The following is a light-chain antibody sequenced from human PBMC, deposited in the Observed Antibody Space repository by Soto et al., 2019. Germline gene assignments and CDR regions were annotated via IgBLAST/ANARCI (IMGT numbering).Light chain of an antibody. CDR1: QTISSW. CDR2: KAS. V-gene: IGKV1-5*03. Sequence: DIQMTQSSSTLSGSVGDRVTSTCRASQTISSWLAWYQQKPGKAPKLLIYKASTLKSGFPSRFSGSGSGTEFTLTISSLQPDDFATYYCQHYNSYSEAFGQGTKV. J-gene: IGKJ1*01. CDR3: QHYNSYSEA.